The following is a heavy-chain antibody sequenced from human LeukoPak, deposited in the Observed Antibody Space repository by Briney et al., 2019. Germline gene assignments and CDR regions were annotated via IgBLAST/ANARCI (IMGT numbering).Heavy chain of an antibody. Sequence: PGGSMRLSCAASGFTFSGSGMHWVRQAPGKGLEWVTFIRYDGSNKYYTDSVKGRFTISRDNSKNTLYLQMVSLGAEDTAVYYCARDYDFWSGYYSPTRGYFGYWGQGTLVTVSS. V-gene: IGHV3-30*02. J-gene: IGHJ4*02. D-gene: IGHD3-3*01. CDR2: IRYDGSNK. CDR1: GFTFSGSG. CDR3: ARDYDFWSGYYSPTRGYFGY.